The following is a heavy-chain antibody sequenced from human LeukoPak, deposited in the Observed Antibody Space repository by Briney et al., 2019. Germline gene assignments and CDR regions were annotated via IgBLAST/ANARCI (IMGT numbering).Heavy chain of an antibody. CDR3: ARVVYCSGGSCYRENDY. CDR1: GYTCTSYG. CDR2: MSAYNGNT. Sequence: ASVKVSCKASGYTCTSYGISWVRQAPGQGLEWMGWMSAYNGNTKYAQKLQGRVTMTTDTSTSTAYMELRSLRSDDTAVYYCARVVYCSGGSCYRENDYWGQGTLVTVSS. V-gene: IGHV1-18*01. D-gene: IGHD2-15*01. J-gene: IGHJ4*02.